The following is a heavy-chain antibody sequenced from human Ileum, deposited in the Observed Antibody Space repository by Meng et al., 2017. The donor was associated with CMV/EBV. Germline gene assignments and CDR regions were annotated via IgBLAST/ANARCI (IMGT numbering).Heavy chain of an antibody. Sequence: EVQLLESGGGLVQPGGALRVSCAASGFTFSDAAMSWIRQAPGKGLQWVSAVSGDGGSAVYADFMKDRFTISRDNSKNTVYLQMNSLRAEDTAVYYCVGLLTGYNSHNWGQGTLVTVAS. CDR3: VGLLTGYNSHN. CDR1: GFTFSDAA. J-gene: IGHJ4*02. V-gene: IGHV3-23*01. CDR2: VSGDGGSA. D-gene: IGHD3-9*01.